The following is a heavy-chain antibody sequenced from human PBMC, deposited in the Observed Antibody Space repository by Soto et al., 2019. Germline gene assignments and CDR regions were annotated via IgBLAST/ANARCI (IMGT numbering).Heavy chain of an antibody. V-gene: IGHV3-7*05. Sequence: EVQLVESGGNLVQPGGSLRLYCAASGFTFSDFWMSWVRRAPGRGLEWVANIKEDGSKTYYVDSVEGRFTISRDNAKKSLYLQMNSLRAEDTALYYCARGGSHSSDSWGQGALVTVSS. D-gene: IGHD1-26*01. CDR1: GFTFSDFW. CDR3: ARGGSHSSDS. CDR2: IKEDGSKT. J-gene: IGHJ4*02.